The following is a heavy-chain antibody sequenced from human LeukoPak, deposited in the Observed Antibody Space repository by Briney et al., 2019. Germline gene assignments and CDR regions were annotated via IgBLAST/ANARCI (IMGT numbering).Heavy chain of an antibody. J-gene: IGHJ3*02. Sequence: SQTLSLTCTVSGGSISSGSYYWSWIRQPAGKGLEWIGRIYTSGSTNYNPSLKSRVTISVDTSKNQFSLKLSSVTAADTAVYHCARRHYYDSSGYYYLAFDIWGQGTMVTVSS. CDR2: IYTSGST. D-gene: IGHD3-22*01. V-gene: IGHV4-61*02. CDR1: GGSISSGSYY. CDR3: ARRHYYDSSGYYYLAFDI.